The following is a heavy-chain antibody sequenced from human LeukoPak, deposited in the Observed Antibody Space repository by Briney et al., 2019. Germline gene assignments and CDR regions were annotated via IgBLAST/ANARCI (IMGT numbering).Heavy chain of an antibody. CDR2: ISGSGGST. J-gene: IGHJ4*02. D-gene: IGHD3-10*01. V-gene: IGHV3-23*01. CDR3: AKTMVRGVIIPLFDY. CDR1: GFTFSSYA. Sequence: PGGPLRLSCAASGFTFSSYAMSWVRQAPGKGLEWVSAISGSGGSTYYADSVKGRFTISRDNSKNTLYLQMNSLRAEDTAVYYCAKTMVRGVIIPLFDYWGQGTLVTVSS.